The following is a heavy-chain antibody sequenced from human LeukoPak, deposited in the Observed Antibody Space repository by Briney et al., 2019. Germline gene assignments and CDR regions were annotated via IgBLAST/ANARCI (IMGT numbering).Heavy chain of an antibody. J-gene: IGHJ6*03. V-gene: IGHV3-30*18. CDR1: GFTFSSYG. D-gene: IGHD1-14*01. Sequence: PGGSLRLSCAASGFTFSSYGMHWVRQAPGKGLEWVAVISYDGSNKYYADSVKGRFTISRDNSKNTLYLQMNSLRAEDTAVYYCAKDASGEYYYMDVWGKGTTVTVSS. CDR3: AKDASGEYYYMDV. CDR2: ISYDGSNK.